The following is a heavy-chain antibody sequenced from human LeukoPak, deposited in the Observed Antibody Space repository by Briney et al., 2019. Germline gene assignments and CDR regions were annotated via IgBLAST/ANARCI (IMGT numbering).Heavy chain of an antibody. D-gene: IGHD2-2*01. V-gene: IGHV4-30-4*08. Sequence: SQTLSLTCTVSGGSISSGDYYWSWIRQPPGKGLEWIGYIYYSGSTYYNPSLKSRVTISVDTSKNQFSLKLSSVTAADTAVYYCARSPKYPPYYYMDVWGKGTTVTVSS. CDR3: ARSPKYPPYYYMDV. CDR2: IYYSGST. CDR1: GGSISSGDYY. J-gene: IGHJ6*03.